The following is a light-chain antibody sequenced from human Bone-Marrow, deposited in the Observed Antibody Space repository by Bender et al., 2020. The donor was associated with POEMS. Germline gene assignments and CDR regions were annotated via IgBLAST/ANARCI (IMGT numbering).Light chain of an antibody. V-gene: IGLV1-51*02. CDR1: SSNIGKNY. Sequence: QSVLTQPPSVSAAPGQKVTISCSGSSSNIGKNYVSWYQQLPGTAPKLLIYENNKRPSGIPDRLSGSKSGTSATLDITGLQTGDEADYYCGTWDSSLSASVFGTGTKVTVL. J-gene: IGLJ1*01. CDR2: ENN. CDR3: GTWDSSLSASV.